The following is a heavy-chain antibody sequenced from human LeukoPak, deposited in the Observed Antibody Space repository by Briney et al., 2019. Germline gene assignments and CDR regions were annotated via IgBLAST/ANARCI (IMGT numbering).Heavy chain of an antibody. Sequence: SVKVSCKASGGTFSSYAISRVRQAPGQGLEWMGRIIPIFGTANYAQKFQGRVTITTDESTSTAYMELSSLRSEDTAVYYCASFGSGSYYNYYYYMDVWGKGTTVTVSS. CDR2: IIPIFGTA. J-gene: IGHJ6*03. CDR1: GGTFSSYA. CDR3: ASFGSGSYYNYYYYMDV. D-gene: IGHD3-10*01. V-gene: IGHV1-69*05.